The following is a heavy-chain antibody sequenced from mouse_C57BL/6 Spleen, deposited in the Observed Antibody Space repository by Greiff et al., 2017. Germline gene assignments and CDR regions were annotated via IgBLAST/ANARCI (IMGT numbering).Heavy chain of an antibody. J-gene: IGHJ4*01. V-gene: IGHV1-64*01. Sequence: QVPLQQPGAELVKPGASVKLSCTASGYTFTSYWMHWVKQRPGQGLEWIGMIHPNSGSTNYNETFKSQATLTVSKSSSKAYMQLSSLTSEDSAVYYCAREGYYGSSSYYAMDYWGQGTSVTVSS. CDR1: GYTFTSYW. CDR3: AREGYYGSSSYYAMDY. CDR2: IHPNSGST. D-gene: IGHD1-1*01.